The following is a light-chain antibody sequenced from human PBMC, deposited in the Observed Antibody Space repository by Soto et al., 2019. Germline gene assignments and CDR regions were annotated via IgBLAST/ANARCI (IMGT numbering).Light chain of an antibody. CDR3: QQYYSYPYT. CDR1: QDISTS. Sequence: AIRMTPSPSSFSASTGDRVTITCRASQDISTSLAWYQQKPGKAPKLLIYSASSLQSGVPANFSGSGTGTDFTLTISRLQSEDFATYYCQQYYSYPYTFGQGTKVEIK. V-gene: IGKV1-8*01. J-gene: IGKJ2*01. CDR2: SAS.